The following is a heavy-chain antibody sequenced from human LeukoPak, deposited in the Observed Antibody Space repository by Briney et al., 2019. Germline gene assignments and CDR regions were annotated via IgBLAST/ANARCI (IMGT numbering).Heavy chain of an antibody. V-gene: IGHV3-43*01. Sequence: GGSLRLSCAASGFTFDGYTMHWVRQAPGKGLEWVSLISWDGGSTYYADSVKGRFTISRDNSKNSLYLQMNSLRTEDTALYYCAKDIARYDSERGAFDIWGQGTMVTVSS. CDR3: AKDIARYDSERGAFDI. CDR1: GFTFDGYT. CDR2: ISWDGGST. J-gene: IGHJ3*02. D-gene: IGHD3-22*01.